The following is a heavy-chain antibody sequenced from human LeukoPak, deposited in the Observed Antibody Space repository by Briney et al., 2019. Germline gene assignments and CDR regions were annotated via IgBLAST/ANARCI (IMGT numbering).Heavy chain of an antibody. CDR1: GASLYGYF. J-gene: IGHJ4*02. CDR3: ARRSYNSPFRY. CDR2: INHSGST. D-gene: IGHD5-24*01. Sequence: PSETLSLTRAVNGASLYGYFWSWIRQPPGKGLEWIGEINHSGSTNYNPSLKSRVTISVDTSKNHFSLNLRSVTAADTAVYYCARRSYNSPFRYWGQGTPVTVSS. V-gene: IGHV4-34*01.